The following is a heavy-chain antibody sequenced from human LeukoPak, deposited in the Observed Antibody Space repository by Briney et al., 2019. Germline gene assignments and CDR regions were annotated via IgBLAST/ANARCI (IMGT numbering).Heavy chain of an antibody. Sequence: SVKVSCKASGGTFSSYAISWVRQAPGQGLEWMGRIIPTLGIANYAQKFQGRVTITADKSTSTAYMELSSLRSEDTAVYYCARDRPDGSGSYSNSSGGYWGQGTLVTVSS. J-gene: IGHJ4*02. CDR3: ARDRPDGSGSYSNSSGGY. CDR1: GGTFSSYA. D-gene: IGHD3-10*01. CDR2: IIPTLGIA. V-gene: IGHV1-69*04.